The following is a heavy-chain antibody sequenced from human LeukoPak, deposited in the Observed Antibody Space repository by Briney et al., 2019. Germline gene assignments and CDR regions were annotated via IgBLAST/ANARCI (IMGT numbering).Heavy chain of an antibody. CDR3: AKDITGLTANTKIVVVTAIHPNFDY. CDR1: GFTFSSYA. D-gene: IGHD2-21*02. V-gene: IGHV3-23*01. J-gene: IGHJ4*02. Sequence: PGGSLRLSCAASGFTFSSYAMSWVRQALGKGPEWVSAISGSGGSTYYADSVKGRFTISRDNSKNTLYLQMNSLRAEDTAVYYCAKDITGLTANTKIVVVTAIHPNFDYWGQGTLVTVSS. CDR2: ISGSGGST.